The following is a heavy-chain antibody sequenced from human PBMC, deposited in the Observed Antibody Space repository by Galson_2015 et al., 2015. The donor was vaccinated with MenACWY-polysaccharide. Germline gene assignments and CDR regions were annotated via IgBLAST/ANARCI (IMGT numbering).Heavy chain of an antibody. V-gene: IGHV3-48*02. CDR3: ARVLKGLVGATPDY. D-gene: IGHD1-26*01. CDR1: GFTFSSYS. Sequence: SLRLSCAASGFTFSSYSMNWVRQAPGKGLEWVSYISSGGTIYYADSVKGRFTISRDNAKNSLYLQMNSLRDDDTAVYYYARVLKGLVGATPDYWGQGTLVTVSS. CDR2: ISSGGTI. J-gene: IGHJ4*02.